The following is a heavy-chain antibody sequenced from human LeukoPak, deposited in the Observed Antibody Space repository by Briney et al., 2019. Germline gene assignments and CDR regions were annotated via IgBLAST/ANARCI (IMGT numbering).Heavy chain of an antibody. J-gene: IGHJ3*02. CDR2: MNPNSGNT. Sequence: GASVTVSCKASGYTFTSYDINWVGQAPGQGLEWMGWMNPNSGNTGYAQKFQGRVTMTRNTSISTAYMELSSLRSEDTAVYYCARDTYYYDSSGYPPFDIWGQGTMVTVSS. CDR3: ARDTYYYDSSGYPPFDI. CDR1: GYTFTSYD. V-gene: IGHV1-8*01. D-gene: IGHD3-22*01.